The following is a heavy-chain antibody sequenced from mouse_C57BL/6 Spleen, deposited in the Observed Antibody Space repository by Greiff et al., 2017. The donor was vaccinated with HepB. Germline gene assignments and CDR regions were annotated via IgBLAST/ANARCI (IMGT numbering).Heavy chain of an antibody. CDR1: GYTFTDYN. J-gene: IGHJ1*03. Sequence: EVQLQQSGPELVKPGASVKMSCKASGYTFTDYNMHWVKQSHGKSLEWIGYINPNNGGTSYNQKFKGKATLTVNKSSSTAYMELRSLTSEDSAVYYCARGRGLYWYFDVWGTGTTVTVSS. CDR2: INPNNGGT. CDR3: ARGRGLYWYFDV. V-gene: IGHV1-22*01.